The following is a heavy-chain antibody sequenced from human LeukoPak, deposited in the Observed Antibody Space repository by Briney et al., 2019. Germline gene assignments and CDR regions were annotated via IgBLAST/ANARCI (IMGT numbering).Heavy chain of an antibody. J-gene: IGHJ3*02. CDR3: ARKAGTGAFDI. CDR2: INHSGST. CDR1: GGSFSGYY. Sequence: SETLSPTCAVYGGSFSGYYWSWIRQPPGKGLEWIGEINHSGSTNYNPSLKSRVTISVDTSKNQFSLKLSSVTAADTAVYYCARKAGTGAFDIWGQGTMVTVSS. V-gene: IGHV4-34*01. D-gene: IGHD6-13*01.